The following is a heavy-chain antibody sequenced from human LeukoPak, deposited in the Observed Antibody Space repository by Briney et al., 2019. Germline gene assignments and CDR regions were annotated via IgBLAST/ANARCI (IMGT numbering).Heavy chain of an antibody. CDR3: ARGFPAMTHYDSSCYYWNY. V-gene: IGHV1-46*01. CDR2: INPSGGST. CDR1: GYTFTSYY. J-gene: IGHJ4*02. Sequence: ASVKVSCKASGYTFTSYYMHWVRQAPGQGLEWMGIINPSGGSTSYAQKFQGRVTMTRDTSTSTVYMELSSLRSEDTAVYYCARGFPAMTHYDSSCYYWNYWGQGTLVTVSS. D-gene: IGHD3-22*01.